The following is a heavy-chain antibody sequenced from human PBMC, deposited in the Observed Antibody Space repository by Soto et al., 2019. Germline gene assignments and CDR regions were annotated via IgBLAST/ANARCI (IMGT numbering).Heavy chain of an antibody. J-gene: IGHJ6*02. D-gene: IGHD6-19*01. CDR1: RVAFSKFI. V-gene: IGHV1-69*13. Sequence: SVKVSCKASRVAFSKFIVTWVRQAPGLGLEWVGGIIPIFGTANYAQKFQGRVTITADESTSTSYMEVNNLRSEDTAVYYCAKVRYSSPMAYYYGMVVRGQGSTVTASS. CDR3: AKVRYSSPMAYYYGMVV. CDR2: IIPIFGTA.